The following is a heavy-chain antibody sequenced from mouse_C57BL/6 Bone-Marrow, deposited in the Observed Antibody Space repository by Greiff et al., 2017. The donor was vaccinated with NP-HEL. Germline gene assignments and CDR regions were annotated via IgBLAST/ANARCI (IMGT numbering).Heavy chain of an antibody. CDR2: INPNNGGT. V-gene: IGHV1-26*01. CDR3: ARMDYGSSRLDY. D-gene: IGHD1-1*01. J-gene: IGHJ2*01. Sequence: EVQLQQSGPELVKPGASVKISCKASGYTFTDYYMNWVKQSHGKSLEWIGDINPNNGGTSYNQKFKGKATLTVDKSSSTAYMELRSLTSEDSAVYYCARMDYGSSRLDYWGQGTTLTVSS. CDR1: GYTFTDYY.